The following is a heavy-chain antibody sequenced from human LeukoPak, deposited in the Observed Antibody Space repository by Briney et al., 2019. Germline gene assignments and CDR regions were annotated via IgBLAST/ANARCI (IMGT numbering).Heavy chain of an antibody. Sequence: SETLSLTCAVYGGSFSGYYRSWIRQPPGKGLEWIGEINHSGGTNYNASLKSRVTISVDKSKNQFSLKLYSVTAADTAVYYCARQGLIVGTTDWGQGTLVTVSS. D-gene: IGHD1-26*01. V-gene: IGHV4-34*01. CDR3: ARQGLIVGTTD. CDR2: INHSGGT. J-gene: IGHJ4*02. CDR1: GGSFSGYY.